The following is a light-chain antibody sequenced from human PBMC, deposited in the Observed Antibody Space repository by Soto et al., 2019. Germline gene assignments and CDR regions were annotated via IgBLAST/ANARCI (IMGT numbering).Light chain of an antibody. CDR2: RTS. V-gene: IGKV3-15*01. CDR3: QQYNTWPRAT. CDR1: QSISSN. J-gene: IGKJ4*01. Sequence: EIVVTQSLATLSENTGARANLSYRASQSISSNLAWYQQKPGQAPRLLRFRTSSRATGFPARFSGSGSGTEFNLTISSLQSEDFGGYYCQQYNTWPRATFAGGTKVDIK.